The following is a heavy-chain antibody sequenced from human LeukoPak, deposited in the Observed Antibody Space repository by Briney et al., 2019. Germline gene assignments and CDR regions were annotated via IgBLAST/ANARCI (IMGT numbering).Heavy chain of an antibody. Sequence: GESLKISCQTSGYTFTSYYIAWVRQMPGKGLEWVGIIYPGASDIRCSPSFQGQVTISADKSISTAYLQWSSLKASDSAMYYCARRATDYWSFDLWGRGTLVTVSS. V-gene: IGHV5-51*01. CDR3: ARRATDYWSFDL. J-gene: IGHJ2*01. CDR2: IYPGASDI. CDR1: GYTFTSYY.